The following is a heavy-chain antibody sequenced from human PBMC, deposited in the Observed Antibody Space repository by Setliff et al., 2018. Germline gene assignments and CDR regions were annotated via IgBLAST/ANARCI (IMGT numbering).Heavy chain of an antibody. CDR1: GFTLSDYW. J-gene: IGHJ6*04. Sequence: GGSLRLSCAASGFTLSDYWMAWVRQAPGKGLEWVANIKQDGGEKYYADSMKGRFTISRDNAKNSLYLQMNSLSAEDTAVYFCARDSAAGWSQDVWGAGTTVTVSS. CDR3: ARDSAAGWSQDV. D-gene: IGHD6-19*01. V-gene: IGHV3-7*03. CDR2: IKQDGGEK.